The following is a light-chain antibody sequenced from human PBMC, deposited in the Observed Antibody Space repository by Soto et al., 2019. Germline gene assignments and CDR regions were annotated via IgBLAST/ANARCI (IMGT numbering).Light chain of an antibody. V-gene: IGKV1-5*03. CDR1: QSISSW. CDR3: QQYNSYSRT. Sequence: DIQMSQSPSTLSASVGDRVTITCRARQSISSWLARYQQKPGKAPKLLIYKASSLESGVPSRFSGSGSGTEFTLTISSLQPDDVATDYCQQYNSYSRTFGQGTMVDIK. CDR2: KAS. J-gene: IGKJ1*01.